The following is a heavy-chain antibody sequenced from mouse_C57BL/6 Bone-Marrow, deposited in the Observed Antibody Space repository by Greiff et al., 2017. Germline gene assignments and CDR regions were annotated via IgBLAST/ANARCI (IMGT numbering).Heavy chain of an antibody. V-gene: IGHV1-55*01. CDR2: LYPGSGST. Sequence: QVQLQQPGAELVKPGASVKMSCKASGYTFTSYWITWVKQRPGQGLEWIGDLYPGSGSTTYNEKFKSKATLPVDTSSGTAYMQLSSLTSEDSAVYYCAREGLTTVVARGYFDYWGQGTTLTVSS. D-gene: IGHD1-1*01. J-gene: IGHJ2*01. CDR3: AREGLTTVVARGYFDY. CDR1: GYTFTSYW.